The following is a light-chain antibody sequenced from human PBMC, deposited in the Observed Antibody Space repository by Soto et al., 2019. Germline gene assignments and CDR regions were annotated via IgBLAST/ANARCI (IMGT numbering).Light chain of an antibody. Sequence: SVLTQPRSVSGSPGQSVTISCTGTSSDVGGYNYVSWYQHHPGKAPKLMIYDVSKRPSGVPDRFSGSKSGNTASLTVSGLQAEDEADYYCTSHAGTINFPYIFGTGTKVTVL. J-gene: IGLJ1*01. CDR1: SSDVGGYNY. CDR2: DVS. V-gene: IGLV2-11*01. CDR3: TSHAGTINFPYI.